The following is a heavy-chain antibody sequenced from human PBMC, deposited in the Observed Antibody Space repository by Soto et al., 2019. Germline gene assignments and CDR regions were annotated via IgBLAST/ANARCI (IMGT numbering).Heavy chain of an antibody. J-gene: IGHJ4*02. CDR3: ARGRGGYRAYFDY. CDR1: GGSFSGYY. CDR2: INHSGST. Sequence: PSETLSLTCAVYGGSFSGYYWSWIRQPPGKGLEWIGEINHSGSTNYNPSLKSRVTISVDTSKNQFSLKLSSVTAADTAVYYCARGRGGYRAYFDYWGQGTLVTVSS. D-gene: IGHD5-12*01. V-gene: IGHV4-34*01.